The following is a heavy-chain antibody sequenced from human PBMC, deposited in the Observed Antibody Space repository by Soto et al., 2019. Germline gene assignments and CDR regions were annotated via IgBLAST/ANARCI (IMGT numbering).Heavy chain of an antibody. CDR2: IYPGDSDT. V-gene: IGHV5-51*01. CDR1: GYSFTSYW. CDR3: ARGGDRTYYDILTGPNWFEP. Sequence: PGESLKISCKGSGYSFTSYWIGWVRQMPGKGLEWMGIIYPGDSDTRYSPSFQGQVTISADKSISTAYLQWSSLKASDTAMYYCARGGDRTYYDILTGPNWFEPWGQGTLVTVSS. J-gene: IGHJ5*02. D-gene: IGHD3-9*01.